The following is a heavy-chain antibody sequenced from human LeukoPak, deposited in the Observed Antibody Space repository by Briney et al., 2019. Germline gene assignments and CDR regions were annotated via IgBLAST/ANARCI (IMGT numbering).Heavy chain of an antibody. D-gene: IGHD6-13*01. Sequence: GGSLRLSCAASGFTFTTYGMNWVRQAPGKGLEWVSAISGSGSHTYYADFVKGRLTTSRDNSKNTLYLQMNSLRAEDTAVYYCAKDQIGIAADLDYWGQGTLVTVSS. V-gene: IGHV3-23*01. J-gene: IGHJ4*02. CDR3: AKDQIGIAADLDY. CDR2: ISGSGSHT. CDR1: GFTFTTYG.